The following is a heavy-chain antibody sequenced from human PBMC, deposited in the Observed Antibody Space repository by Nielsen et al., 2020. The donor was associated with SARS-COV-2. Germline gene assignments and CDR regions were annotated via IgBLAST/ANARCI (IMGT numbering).Heavy chain of an antibody. Sequence: SVKVSCKASGGTFGSYAISWVRQAPGQGLEWMGGIIPIFGTANYAQKFQGRVTITADESTSTAYMELSSLRSEDTAVYYCARDQSIVGATGDFDIWGQGTMVTVSS. V-gene: IGHV1-69*13. CDR2: IIPIFGTA. CDR3: ARDQSIVGATGDFDI. D-gene: IGHD1-26*01. CDR1: GGTFGSYA. J-gene: IGHJ3*02.